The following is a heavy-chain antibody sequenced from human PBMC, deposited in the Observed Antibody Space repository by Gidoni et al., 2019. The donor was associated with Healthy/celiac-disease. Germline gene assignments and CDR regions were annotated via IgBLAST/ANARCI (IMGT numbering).Heavy chain of an antibody. CDR2: IWYDGSNK. CDR1: GFTFSSYG. V-gene: IGHV3-33*01. CDR3: AREILRYGMDV. Sequence: QVQLVESGGGVVQPGRSLRLSCAASGFTFSSYGMHWVRQAPGKGLEWVAVIWYDGSNKYYADSVKGRFTISRDNSKNTLYLQMNSLRAEDTAVYYCAREILRYGMDVWGQGTTVTVSS. J-gene: IGHJ6*02. D-gene: IGHD2-8*01.